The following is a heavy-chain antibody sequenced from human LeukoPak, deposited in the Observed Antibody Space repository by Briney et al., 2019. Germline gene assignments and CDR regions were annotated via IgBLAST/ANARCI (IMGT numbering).Heavy chain of an antibody. D-gene: IGHD3-16*01. J-gene: IGHJ4*02. CDR2: ISYDGSNK. CDR3: AKDLGEGTTAFDY. Sequence: PGGSLRLSCAASGFTFSSYAMSWVRQAPGKGLEWVAVISYDGSNKYYADSVKGRFTISRDNSKNTLYLQMNSLRAEDTAVYYCAKDLGEGTTAFDYWGQGTLVTVSS. CDR1: GFTFSSYA. V-gene: IGHV3-30*18.